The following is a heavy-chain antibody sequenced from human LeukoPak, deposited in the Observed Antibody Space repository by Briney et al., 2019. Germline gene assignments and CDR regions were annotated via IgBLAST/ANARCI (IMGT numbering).Heavy chain of an antibody. Sequence: SETLSLTCTVSGYSISSGYYWGWIRQPPGKGLEWIGSIYHSGSTYYNPSLKGRVTISVDTSKNQFSLQLSSVTAADTAVYYCARDGNSYGHGGVDYWGQGTMVTVSS. V-gene: IGHV4-38-2*02. CDR2: IYHSGST. D-gene: IGHD5-18*01. J-gene: IGHJ4*02. CDR3: ARDGNSYGHGGVDY. CDR1: GYSISSGYY.